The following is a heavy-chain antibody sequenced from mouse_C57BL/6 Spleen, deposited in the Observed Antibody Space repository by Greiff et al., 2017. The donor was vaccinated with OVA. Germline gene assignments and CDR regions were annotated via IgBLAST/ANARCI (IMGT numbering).Heavy chain of an antibody. J-gene: IGHJ3*01. CDR3: ASLYDGYYTWFAY. CDR1: GYSITSGYY. V-gene: IGHV3-6*01. Sequence: VQLQQSGPGLVKPSQSLSLTCSVTGYSITSGYYWNWIRQFPGNKLEWMGYISYDGSNNYNPSLKNRISITRDTSKNQFFLKLNSVTTEDTATYYCASLYDGYYTWFAYWGQGTLVTVSA. D-gene: IGHD2-3*01. CDR2: ISYDGSN.